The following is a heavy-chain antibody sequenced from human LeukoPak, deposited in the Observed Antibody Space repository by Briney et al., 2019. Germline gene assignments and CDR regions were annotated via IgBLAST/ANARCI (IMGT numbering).Heavy chain of an antibody. CDR3: ARRVVGATSVDYFDY. Sequence: PGGSLRLSCEASQFSVSINFMSWVRQTPRKGLEWVSVISSGGTTYYADSVKGRFTISRDNSKNTVSLQMNSLRAEDTAVYYCARRVVGATSVDYFDYWGQGTLVTVSS. V-gene: IGHV3-66*04. CDR2: ISSGGTT. D-gene: IGHD1-26*01. CDR1: QFSVSINF. J-gene: IGHJ4*02.